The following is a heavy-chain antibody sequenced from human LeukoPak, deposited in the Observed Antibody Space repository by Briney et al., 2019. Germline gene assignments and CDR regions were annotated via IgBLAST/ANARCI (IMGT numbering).Heavy chain of an antibody. J-gene: IGHJ4*02. V-gene: IGHV4-30-4*01. Sequence: PSETLSLTCTVSGGSISSGDYYWSWIRQPPGKGLEWIGYIYYSGSTYYNPSLKSRVTISVDTSKNQFSLKLSSVTAADTAVYYCARAHYDYVWGEHFDYWGQGTLVTVSS. D-gene: IGHD3-16*01. CDR2: IYYSGST. CDR3: ARAHYDYVWGEHFDY. CDR1: GGSISSGDYY.